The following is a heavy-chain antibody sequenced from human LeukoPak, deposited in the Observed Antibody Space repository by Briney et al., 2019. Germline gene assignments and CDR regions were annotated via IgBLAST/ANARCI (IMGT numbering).Heavy chain of an antibody. J-gene: IGHJ6*02. CDR2: MNPNSGNT. V-gene: IGHV1-8*01. CDR3: ARAYCSSTSCYLGIYYYYGMDV. D-gene: IGHD2-2*01. CDR1: GYTFTSYD. Sequence: ASVKVSCKASGYTFTSYDINWVRQATGQGLEWMGWMNPNSGNTSYAQKFQGRVTMTRNTSISTAYMELSSLRSEDTAVYYCARAYCSSTSCYLGIYYYYGMDVWGQGTTVTVSS.